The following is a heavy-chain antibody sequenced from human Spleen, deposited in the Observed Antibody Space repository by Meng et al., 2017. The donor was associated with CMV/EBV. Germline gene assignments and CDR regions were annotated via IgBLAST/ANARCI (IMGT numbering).Heavy chain of an antibody. V-gene: IGHV3-23*01. J-gene: IGHJ3*02. CDR3: AKTTNDQLLSFGAFDI. D-gene: IGHD2-2*01. CDR1: GFTFSSYD. CDR2: ISGSGGST. Sequence: GFTFSSYDLSWVRRAPGNGLEWVSAISGSGGSTYCADSVKGRFTISRDNSKNTLYLQMNSLRAEDTAVYYCAKTTNDQLLSFGAFDIWGQGTMVTVSS.